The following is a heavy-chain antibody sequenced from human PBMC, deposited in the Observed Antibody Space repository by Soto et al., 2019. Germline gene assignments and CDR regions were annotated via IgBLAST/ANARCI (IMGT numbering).Heavy chain of an antibody. V-gene: IGHV1-69*06. CDR2: INPIFGTP. Sequence: ASVKVSCKASGGTFSSYAISWVRQAPGQGLEWMGGINPIFGTPHYAQKYQGRVTITADTFTNTAYMELTRLTSDDTAVYFCAREGRHFDYWGQGALVTVSS. J-gene: IGHJ4*02. CDR3: AREGRHFDY. CDR1: GGTFSSYA.